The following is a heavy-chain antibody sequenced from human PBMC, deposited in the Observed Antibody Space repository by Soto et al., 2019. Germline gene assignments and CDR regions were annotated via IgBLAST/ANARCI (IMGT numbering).Heavy chain of an antibody. Sequence: EVQLLESGGGLVQPGGSLRLSCAASGFTFTSSAMHWVRQAPGKGLEWVSGISWNSGSIGYADSVKGRFTISRDNAKNSLYLQMNSLRAEDTALYYCAKDNGRITMVRGENWFDPWGQGTLVTVSS. D-gene: IGHD3-10*01. V-gene: IGHV3-9*01. J-gene: IGHJ5*02. CDR3: AKDNGRITMVRGENWFDP. CDR1: GFTFTSSA. CDR2: ISWNSGSI.